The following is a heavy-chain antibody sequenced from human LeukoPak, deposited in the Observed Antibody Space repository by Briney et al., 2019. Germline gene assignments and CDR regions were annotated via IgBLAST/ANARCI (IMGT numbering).Heavy chain of an antibody. J-gene: IGHJ5*02. Sequence: GGSLRLSCAASGFTFSSYAMSWVRQAPGKGLEWASAISGSGGSTYYADSVKGRFTISRDNSKNTLYLQMNSLRAEDTAVYYCAKDRVTYYDFWSGYQPRYNWFDPWGQGTLVTVSS. CDR3: AKDRVTYYDFWSGYQPRYNWFDP. V-gene: IGHV3-23*01. D-gene: IGHD3-3*01. CDR1: GFTFSSYA. CDR2: ISGSGGST.